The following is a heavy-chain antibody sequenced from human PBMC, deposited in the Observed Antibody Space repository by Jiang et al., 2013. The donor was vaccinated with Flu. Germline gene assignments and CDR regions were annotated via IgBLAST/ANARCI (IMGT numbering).Heavy chain of an antibody. Sequence: GAEVKKPGESLKISCKGSGYTFANQWIAWVRQKPGKGLEWMGIIYPGDSETRYSPSFQGQVTISADKSISTAYLHWSSLKASDSAIYYCARQGCIGTSCYSGEYWFDPWGQGTLVTVSS. D-gene: IGHD2-2*01. CDR1: GYTFANQW. CDR2: IYPGDSET. V-gene: IGHV5-51*01. CDR3: ARQGCIGTSCYSGEYWFDP. J-gene: IGHJ5*02.